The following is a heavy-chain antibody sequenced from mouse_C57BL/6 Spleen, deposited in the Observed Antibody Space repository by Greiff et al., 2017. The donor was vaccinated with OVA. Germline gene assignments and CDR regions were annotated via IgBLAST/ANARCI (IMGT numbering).Heavy chain of an antibody. J-gene: IGHJ2*01. CDR1: GFNIKDYY. CDR3: ARRGYYYGSSYC. Sequence: VQLQQSGAELVKPGASVKLSCTASGFNIKDYYMHWVKQRTEQGLEWIGRIDPEDGETKYAPEFQGKATITADTSSNTAYLQLSSLTSEDTAVYYCARRGYYYGSSYCWGQGTTLTVSS. V-gene: IGHV14-2*01. D-gene: IGHD1-1*01. CDR2: IDPEDGET.